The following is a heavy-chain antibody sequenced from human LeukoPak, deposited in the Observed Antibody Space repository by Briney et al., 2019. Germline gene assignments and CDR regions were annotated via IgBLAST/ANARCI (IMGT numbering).Heavy chain of an antibody. J-gene: IGHJ4*02. CDR2: ISSSGSTI. Sequence: GGSLRLSCAASGFTFSSYEMNWVRQAPGKGLEWVSYISSSGSTIYYADSVKGRFTISRDNAKNSLYLQMNSLRAEDTAVYYCARGEWLSKPFDYWGQGTLVTVSS. V-gene: IGHV3-48*03. CDR3: ARGEWLSKPFDY. D-gene: IGHD3-3*01. CDR1: GFTFSSYE.